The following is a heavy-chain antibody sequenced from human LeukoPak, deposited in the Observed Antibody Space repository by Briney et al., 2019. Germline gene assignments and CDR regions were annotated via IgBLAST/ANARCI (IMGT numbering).Heavy chain of an antibody. Sequence: LTGGSLRLSCAASGFTFDDYAMHWVRQAPGKGLEWVSGISWNSGSIGYADSVKGRFTISRDNAKNSLYLQMNSLRAEDTALYYCAKVGGRGYYDILTGPTYTYYFDYWGQGTLVTVSS. CDR3: AKVGGRGYYDILTGPTYTYYFDY. J-gene: IGHJ4*02. D-gene: IGHD3-9*01. CDR2: ISWNSGSI. CDR1: GFTFDDYA. V-gene: IGHV3-9*01.